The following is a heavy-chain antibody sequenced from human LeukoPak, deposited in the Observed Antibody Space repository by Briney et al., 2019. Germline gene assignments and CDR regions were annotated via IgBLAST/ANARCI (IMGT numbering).Heavy chain of an antibody. V-gene: IGHV3-53*01. CDR3: ARDILTGNDY. CDR1: GFTFSSYW. Sequence: GGSLRLSCAASGFTFSSYWMHWVRQAPGKGLEWVSVIYSGGSTYYADSVKGRFTISRDNSKNTLYLQMNSLRAEDTAVYYCARDILTGNDYWGQGTLVTVSS. CDR2: IYSGGST. D-gene: IGHD3-9*01. J-gene: IGHJ4*02.